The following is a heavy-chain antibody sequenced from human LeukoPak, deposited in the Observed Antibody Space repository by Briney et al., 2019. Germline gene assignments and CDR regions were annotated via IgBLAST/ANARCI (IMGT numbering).Heavy chain of an antibody. CDR1: GGSVSSGGYY. J-gene: IGHJ3*02. Sequence: SQTLSLTCTVSGGSVSSGGYYWSWIRQHPGKGLEWIGYIYYSGSTYYNPSLKSRVTISVDTSKNQFSLKLSSVTAADTAVYYCARDRSRDAFDIWGQGTMVTVSS. CDR3: ARDRSRDAFDI. CDR2: IYYSGST. V-gene: IGHV4-31*03.